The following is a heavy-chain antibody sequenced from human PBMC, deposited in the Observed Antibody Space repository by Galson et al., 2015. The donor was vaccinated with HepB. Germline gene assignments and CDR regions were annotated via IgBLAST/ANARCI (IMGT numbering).Heavy chain of an antibody. CDR2: ISSSSNYI. J-gene: IGHJ3*02. D-gene: IGHD6-19*01. CDR1: GFTFSSYS. Sequence: SLRLSCAASGFTFSSYSMNWVRQAPGKGLEWVSSISSSSNYIYYADSVKGRFTISRDNAKNSLYLQMNSLRAEDTAVYYCARGGGIRIAGAGRWAFDIWGQRTMFTVSS. CDR3: ARGGGIRIAGAGRWAFDI. V-gene: IGHV3-21*01.